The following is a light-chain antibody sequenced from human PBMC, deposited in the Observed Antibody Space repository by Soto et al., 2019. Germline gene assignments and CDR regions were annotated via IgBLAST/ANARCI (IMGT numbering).Light chain of an antibody. CDR2: DVT. J-gene: IGLJ1*01. CDR3: SSYTSSGTYV. CDR1: SSDIGGYEY. Sequence: QSALTQPASVSGSPGQSIIISCTGTSSDIGGYEYVCWYQQHPGKVPKLMIYDVTDRPSGVSDRFSGSKSGNTASLTISGLQAEDEADYCCSSYTSSGTYVFGTGTKLTVL. V-gene: IGLV2-14*03.